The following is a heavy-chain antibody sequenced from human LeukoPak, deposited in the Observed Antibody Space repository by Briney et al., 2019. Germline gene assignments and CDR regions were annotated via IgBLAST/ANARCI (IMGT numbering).Heavy chain of an antibody. CDR3: ARDLIYDSSGYFD. CDR2: IYDSGST. J-gene: IGHJ4*02. D-gene: IGHD3-22*01. Sequence: SETLSLTCTVSGGSTSSYYWSWIRQPPGKGLEWIGYIYDSGSTNYNPSLKSRVTISVDTSKNQFSLKLSSVTAADTAVYYCARDLIYDSSGYFDWGQGTLVTVSS. CDR1: GGSTSSYY. V-gene: IGHV4-59*01.